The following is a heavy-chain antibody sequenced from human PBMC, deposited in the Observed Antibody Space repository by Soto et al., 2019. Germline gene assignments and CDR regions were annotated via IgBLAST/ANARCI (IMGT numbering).Heavy chain of an antibody. CDR1: GFTFSSYP. Sequence: PGGSLRLSCTASGFTFSSYPMTWVRQAPGKGLEWVSDISEDGYSTYYADSVKGRFSIYRDNSKNSLFLQMNSLRVEDTAVYYCAREPGSIDSWGQGTLVTVSS. J-gene: IGHJ4*02. CDR3: AREPGSIDS. CDR2: ISEDGYST. V-gene: IGHV3-23*01.